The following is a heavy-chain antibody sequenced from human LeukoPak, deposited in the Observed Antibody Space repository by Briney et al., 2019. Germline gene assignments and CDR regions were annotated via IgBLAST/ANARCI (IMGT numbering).Heavy chain of an antibody. V-gene: IGHV1-69*13. CDR3: AGNLGYSSGYYYVFDY. Sequence: SVKVSCKASGYTFTSYGISWVRQAPGQGLEWMGGIIPIFGTANYAQKFQGRVTITADESTSTAYMELSSLRSEDTAVYYCAGNLGYSSGYYYVFDYWGQGTLVTVSS. CDR1: GYTFTSYG. D-gene: IGHD3-22*01. CDR2: IIPIFGTA. J-gene: IGHJ4*02.